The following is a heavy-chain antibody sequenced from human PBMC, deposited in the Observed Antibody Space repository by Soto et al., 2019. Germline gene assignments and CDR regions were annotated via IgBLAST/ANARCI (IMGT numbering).Heavy chain of an antibody. J-gene: IGHJ5*02. CDR1: GDTFRSHG. V-gene: IGHV1-69*01. D-gene: IGHD6-19*01. CDR2: IIPKFGTT. CDR3: SRASGRVWYTWFDP. Sequence: QVQLVQSGAEVKKPGSSVKVSCKASGDTFRSHGISWVRQAPGQGLEYMGGIIPKFGTTNYAQKFRGRVTITADASTSTAYMEVSSLRYEDTAVYYCSRASGRVWYTWFDPWGQGTLVTVSS.